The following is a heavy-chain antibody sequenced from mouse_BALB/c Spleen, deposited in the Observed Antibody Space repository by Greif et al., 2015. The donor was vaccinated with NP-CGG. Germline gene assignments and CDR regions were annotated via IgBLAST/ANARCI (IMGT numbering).Heavy chain of an antibody. D-gene: IGHD1-1*01. V-gene: IGHV1-7*01. CDR2: INPSTGYT. J-gene: IGHJ4*01. CDR1: GYTFTSYW. CDR3: ARGDYYGSSYYYALGY. Sequence: QVQLQQSGAELAKPGASVKMSCKASGYTFTSYWMHWVKQRPGQGLEWIGYINPSTGYTECNQKFKDKATLTADKSSSTAYWQQSSLSSEDSAVYYCARGDYYGSSYYYALGYWGQGTSVTVAS.